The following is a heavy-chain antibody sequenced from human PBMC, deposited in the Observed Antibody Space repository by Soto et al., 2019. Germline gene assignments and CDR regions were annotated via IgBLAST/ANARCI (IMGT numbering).Heavy chain of an antibody. CDR3: AKDRPYSSSWPLDY. V-gene: IGHV3-23*01. J-gene: IGHJ4*02. CDR1: GFSFSSYA. D-gene: IGHD6-13*01. CDR2: FDGSVGHT. Sequence: GGSLRLSCAASGFSFSSYAVSWVRQAPGKGLEWVSVFDGSVGHTYYTNSVKGRFTISNDSSKNTLFLQMNSLRAEDTAVYYCAKDRPYSSSWPLDYWGQGTLVTVSS.